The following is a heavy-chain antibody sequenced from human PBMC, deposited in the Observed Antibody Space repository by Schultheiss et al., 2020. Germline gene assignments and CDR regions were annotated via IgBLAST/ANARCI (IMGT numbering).Heavy chain of an antibody. D-gene: IGHD5/OR15-5a*01. J-gene: IGHJ6*02. V-gene: IGHV4-61*02. CDR3: ARERSVRNCMDV. CDR1: GGSISSGSYY. Sequence: SQTLSLTCTVYGGSISSGSYYWSWIRQPAGKGLEWIGRIYTSGSTNYNPSLKSRVTISVDTSKNQFSLKLSSVTAADTAVYYCARERSVRNCMDVWGQGTTVNVSS. CDR2: IYTSGST.